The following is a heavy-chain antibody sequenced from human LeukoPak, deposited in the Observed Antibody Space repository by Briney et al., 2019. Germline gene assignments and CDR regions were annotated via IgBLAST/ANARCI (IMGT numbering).Heavy chain of an antibody. D-gene: IGHD4-17*01. CDR3: ARDSYGDSGRRVFDY. J-gene: IGHJ4*02. CDR1: GFTVSNNY. V-gene: IGHV4-39*07. Sequence: GSLRLSCAASGFTVSNNYMNWVRQAPGKGLEWIGSIYYSGSTFNNPSLKSRVTISVDTSKNQFSLKVSSVTAADTAVYYCARDSYGDSGRRVFDYWGQGTLVTVSS. CDR2: IYYSGST.